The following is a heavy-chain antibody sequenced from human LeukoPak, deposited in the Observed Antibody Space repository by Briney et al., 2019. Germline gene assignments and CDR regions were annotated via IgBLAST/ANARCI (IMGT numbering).Heavy chain of an antibody. CDR1: GHSLTKFS. CDR3: ATGSIVYDF. V-gene: IGHV1-24*01. D-gene: IGHD1-26*01. J-gene: IGHJ4*02. CDR2: FDPERGET. Sequence: ASVKVSCKASGHSLTKFSMEWVRQAPGKGLEWMGGFDPERGETIHAQKFQGRFTMTEGTSTDTAYMELNSLTSEDTAVYYCATGSIVYDFWGQGTLVTVSS.